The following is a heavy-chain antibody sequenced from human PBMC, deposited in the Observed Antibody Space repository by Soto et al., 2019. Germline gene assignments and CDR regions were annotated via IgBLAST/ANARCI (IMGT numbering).Heavy chain of an antibody. D-gene: IGHD6-19*01. Sequence: QVQLQESGPGLVKPSGTLSLTCAVSGDSVSSPYYWCWVRQPPGKGLEWIGEVFHTGTTSYNPSLRSRSTMSMDKSNNQFSLDLSSVTAADTAVYYCARSAGWYAVHSWRPGTLVIVSS. CDR1: GDSVSSPYY. V-gene: IGHV4-4*02. CDR3: ARSAGWYAVHS. J-gene: IGHJ4*02. CDR2: VFHTGTT.